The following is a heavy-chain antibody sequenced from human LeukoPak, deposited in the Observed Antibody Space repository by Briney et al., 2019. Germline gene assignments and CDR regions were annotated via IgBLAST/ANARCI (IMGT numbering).Heavy chain of an antibody. D-gene: IGHD2-2*01. Sequence: PSETLSLTCAVYGGSFSGYYWSWIRQPPGKGLEWIGEINHSGSTNYNPSLKSRVTISVDTSKNQFSLKLSSVTAADTAVYYCAGYQDGMDVWGQGTTVTVSS. V-gene: IGHV4-34*01. CDR2: INHSGST. J-gene: IGHJ6*02. CDR3: AGYQDGMDV. CDR1: GGSFSGYY.